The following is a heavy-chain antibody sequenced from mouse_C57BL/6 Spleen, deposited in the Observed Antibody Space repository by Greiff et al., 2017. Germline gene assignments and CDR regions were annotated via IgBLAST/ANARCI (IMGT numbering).Heavy chain of an antibody. J-gene: IGHJ1*03. CDR1: GYSITSGYY. CDR2: ISYDGSN. Sequence: ESGPGLVKPSQSLSLTCSVTGYSITSGYYWNWIRQFPGNKLEWMGYISYDGSNNYNPSLKNRISITRDTSKHQFFLKLNSVTTEDTATYYCARQESYWYFDVWGTGTTVTVSS. CDR3: ARQESYWYFDV. V-gene: IGHV3-6*01.